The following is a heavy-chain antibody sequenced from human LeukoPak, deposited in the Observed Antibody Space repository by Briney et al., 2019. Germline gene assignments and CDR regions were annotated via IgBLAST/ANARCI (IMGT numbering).Heavy chain of an antibody. Sequence: GASVKVSCKASGYTFTSYAMNWVRQAPGQGLGWMGWINTNTGNPTYVQGFTGRFVFSLDTSVSTAYLQIAGLKTDDTAIYYCARGPIDYWGQGTLVTVSS. CDR3: ARGPIDY. V-gene: IGHV7-4-1*01. CDR2: INTNTGNP. CDR1: GYTFTSYA. J-gene: IGHJ4*02.